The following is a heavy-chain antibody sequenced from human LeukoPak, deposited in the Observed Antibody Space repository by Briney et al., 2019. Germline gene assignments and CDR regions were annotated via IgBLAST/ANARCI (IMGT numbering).Heavy chain of an antibody. J-gene: IGHJ4*02. CDR2: ISYDGSYK. CDR3: ARDRSIGITTADRSFEY. D-gene: IGHD3-10*01. V-gene: IGHV3-30-3*01. CDR1: GFTFSSYA. Sequence: GGSLRLSCAASGFTFSSYAMHWVRRAPGKGLEWVAVISYDGSYKYYADSVRGRFSISRDNSKNTLYLQMDSLGAEDTAVYYCARDRSIGITTADRSFEYWGQGILVSVSS.